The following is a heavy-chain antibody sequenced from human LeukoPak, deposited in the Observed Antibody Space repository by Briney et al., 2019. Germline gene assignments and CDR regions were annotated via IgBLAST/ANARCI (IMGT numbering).Heavy chain of an antibody. J-gene: IGHJ4*02. D-gene: IGHD3-16*02. V-gene: IGHV3-30*18. CDR2: ISYDGSNK. CDR3: AKDPGLRLGELSIDY. CDR1: GFTFSSYG. Sequence: GGSLGLSCAASGFTFSSYGMHWVRQAPGKGLEWVAVISYDGSNKYYADSVKGRFTISRDNSKNTLYLQMNSLRAEDTAVYYCAKDPGLRLGELSIDYWGQGTLVTVSS.